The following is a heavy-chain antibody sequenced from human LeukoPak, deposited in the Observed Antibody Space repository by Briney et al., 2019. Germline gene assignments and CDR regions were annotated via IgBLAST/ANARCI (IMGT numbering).Heavy chain of an antibody. CDR1: GFMFSSNW. J-gene: IGHJ5*02. D-gene: IGHD6-25*01. V-gene: IGHV3-7*03. CDR2: IKEDGTET. CDR3: ASFPGYPRWFDP. Sequence: GGSLRLSCAASGFMFSSNWMSWVRLAPGKGLEWVANIKEDGTETYYVDSVKGRFTISRDNAKNSLYLQMNSLRVEDTAVYYCASFPGYPRWFDPWGQGTLVTVSS.